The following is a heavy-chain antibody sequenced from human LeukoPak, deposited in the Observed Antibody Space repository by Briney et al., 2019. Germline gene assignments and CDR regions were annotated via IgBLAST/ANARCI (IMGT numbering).Heavy chain of an antibody. CDR3: ARPVLAAAGLDGFDY. J-gene: IGHJ4*02. D-gene: IGHD6-13*01. Sequence: SETLSLTCTVSDDSISDYYRGWIRQPPGKGLEWIGEINHSGSTNYNPSLKSRVTISVDTSKNQFSLKLSSVTAADTAVYYCARPVLAAAGLDGFDYWGQGTLVTVSS. V-gene: IGHV4-34*01. CDR1: DDSISDYY. CDR2: INHSGST.